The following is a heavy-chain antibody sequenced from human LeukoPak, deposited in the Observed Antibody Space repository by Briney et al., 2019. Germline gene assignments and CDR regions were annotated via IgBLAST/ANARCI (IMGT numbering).Heavy chain of an antibody. CDR1: GFTFSSYW. CDR3: ARPPSACYYYMDV. V-gene: IGHV3-7*01. D-gene: IGHD2-15*01. Sequence: GGSLRLSCAASGFTFSSYWMSWVRQAPGKGLEWVANIKQDGSEKYYVDSVKGRFTISRDNAKNSLYLQMNSLRAEDTAVYYCARPPSACYYYMDVWGKGTTVTVSS. CDR2: IKQDGSEK. J-gene: IGHJ6*03.